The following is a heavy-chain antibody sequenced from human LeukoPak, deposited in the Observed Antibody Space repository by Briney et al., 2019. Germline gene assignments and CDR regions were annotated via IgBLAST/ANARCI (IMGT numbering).Heavy chain of an antibody. CDR1: GYTFTSYG. CDR3: ARVSEREQWLVLSYYYGMDV. J-gene: IGHJ6*02. CDR2: ISAYNGNT. V-gene: IGHV1-18*01. Sequence: GASVKVSCKASGYTFTSYGISWVRQAPGQGLEWMGWISAYNGNTNYAQKLQGRVTMTTDTSTSTAYMELRSLRSDDTAVYYCARVSEREQWLVLSYYYGMDVWGQGTTVTVSS. D-gene: IGHD6-19*01.